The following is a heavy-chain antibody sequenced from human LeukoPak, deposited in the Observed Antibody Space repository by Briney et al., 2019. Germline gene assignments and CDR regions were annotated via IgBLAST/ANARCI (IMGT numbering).Heavy chain of an antibody. V-gene: IGHV3-48*01. CDR3: AREVVGLDY. CDR2: ISSSGNTI. J-gene: IGHJ4*02. CDR1: GFTFSTYG. D-gene: IGHD3/OR15-3a*01. Sequence: GGSLRLSCAASGFTFSTYGMVWVRQAPGKGLEWVSYISSSGNTIQYADSVRGRFTISRDNAKNSLYLQMNSLRAEDTAVYYCAREVVGLDYWGQGTLVTVSS.